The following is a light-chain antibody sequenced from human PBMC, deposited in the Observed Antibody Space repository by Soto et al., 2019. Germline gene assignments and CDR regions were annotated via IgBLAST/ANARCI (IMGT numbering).Light chain of an antibody. J-gene: IGLJ1*01. CDR2: EVS. CDR1: SSDIGGYKY. V-gene: IGLV2-14*01. CDR3: SSFAGSNNVTYV. Sequence: QSVLTQPASVSGSPGQSITISCTGSSSDIGGYKYVSWYQQHPGKAPKLIIYEVSSRPSGVSNRFSGSKSGNTASLTISGLQADDEADYYCSSFAGSNNVTYVFGNGKMVTVL.